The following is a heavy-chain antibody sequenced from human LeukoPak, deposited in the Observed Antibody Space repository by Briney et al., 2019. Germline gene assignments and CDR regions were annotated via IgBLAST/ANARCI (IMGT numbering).Heavy chain of an antibody. D-gene: IGHD2-15*01. CDR1: GFTFSDYY. V-gene: IGHV3-11*01. J-gene: IGHJ6*02. CDR3: AREGCSGGSCYSGYYYYGMDV. Sequence: GGSLRLSCAASGFTFSDYYMSWIRQAPGKGLEWVSYISSSGSTIYYADSVKGRFTTSRDNAKNSLYLQMNSLRAEDTAVYYCAREGCSGGSCYSGYYYYGMDVWGQGTTVTVSS. CDR2: ISSSGSTI.